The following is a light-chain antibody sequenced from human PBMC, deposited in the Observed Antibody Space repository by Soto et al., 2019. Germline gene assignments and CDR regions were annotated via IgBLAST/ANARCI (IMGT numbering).Light chain of an antibody. CDR2: DNY. J-gene: IGLJ3*02. CDR3: ATWDSSLSGVV. CDR1: SPNIGNNY. Sequence: QSVLTHPPSVSAAPGQPVTIFCSGGSPNIGNNYVSWYQHLPGTAPKLLIYDNYNRPSGIPDRFSGSKSVTSATLDITGLETGDEAEYYCATWDSSLSGVVFGGGNKLTVL. V-gene: IGLV1-51*01.